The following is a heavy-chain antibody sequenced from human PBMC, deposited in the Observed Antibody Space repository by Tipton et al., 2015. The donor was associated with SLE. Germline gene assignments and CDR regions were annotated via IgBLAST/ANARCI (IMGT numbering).Heavy chain of an antibody. CDR3: ARDSTGYYHFDY. V-gene: IGHV4-31*03. CDR2: INHSGST. J-gene: IGHJ4*02. Sequence: TLSLTCTVSGGSVSSGSYYWSWIRQPPGKGLEWIGEINHSGSTNYNPSLKSRVTISVDTSKNQFSLKVSSVTAADTAVYYCARDSTGYYHFDYWGQGTLVTVSS. D-gene: IGHD3-22*01. CDR1: GGSVSSGSYY.